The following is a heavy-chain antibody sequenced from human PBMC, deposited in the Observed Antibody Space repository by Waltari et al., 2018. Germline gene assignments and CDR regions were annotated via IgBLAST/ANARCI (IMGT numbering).Heavy chain of an antibody. V-gene: IGHV4-59*12. D-gene: IGHD3-10*02. CDR2: FYYSGYS. CDR1: GGSISSYY. Sequence: QVQLQESGPGLLKPSETLSLTCTVPGGSISSYYWNGIRQSPGKGLEWIGYFYYSGYSSFNPSLKSRVSLSVDTSKNQFSLKRNSVTAADTAVYYCARDSYVFNGWFNPWGQGTLVTVSS. J-gene: IGHJ5*02. CDR3: ARDSYVFNGWFNP.